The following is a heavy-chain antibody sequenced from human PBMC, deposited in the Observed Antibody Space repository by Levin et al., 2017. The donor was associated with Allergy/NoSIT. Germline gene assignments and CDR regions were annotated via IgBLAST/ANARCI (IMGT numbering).Heavy chain of an antibody. CDR1: GDSISSSNYY. J-gene: IGHJ6*03. Sequence: SETLSLTCIVSGDSISSSNYYWGWFRQPPGKGLEWIGSIYYRGSPYYSPSLKSRVTISVDTSKNQFSLKVSSVTAADTAVYYCARPHYYYYYMDGWGKGTTVTVSS. CDR2: IYYRGSP. CDR3: ARPHYYYYYMDG. V-gene: IGHV4-39*01.